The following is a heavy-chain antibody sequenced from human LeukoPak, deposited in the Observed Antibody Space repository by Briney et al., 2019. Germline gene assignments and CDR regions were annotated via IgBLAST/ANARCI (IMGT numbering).Heavy chain of an antibody. D-gene: IGHD5-24*01. CDR2: IRQDGSEK. J-gene: IGHJ4*02. CDR3: ASDSMATITGGQLSDY. Sequence: GGSLRLPCAASGFTFSSYWMSWVRQAPGKGLEWVANIRQDGSEKYYVDSVKGRFTISRDNAKNSLFLQMNSLRAEDTAVYYCASDSMATITGGQLSDYWGQGTLVTVSS. CDR1: GFTFSSYW. V-gene: IGHV3-7*01.